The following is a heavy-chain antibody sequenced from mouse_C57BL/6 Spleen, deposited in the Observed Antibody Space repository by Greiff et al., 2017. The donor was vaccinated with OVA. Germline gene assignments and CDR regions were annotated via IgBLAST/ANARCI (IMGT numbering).Heavy chain of an antibody. CDR1: GYTFTDYN. V-gene: IGHV1-22*01. CDR2: INPNNGGT. CDR3: ARDYYGSKGFAY. D-gene: IGHD1-1*01. J-gene: IGHJ3*01. Sequence: VQLQQSGPELVKPGASVKMSCKASGYTFTDYNMHWVKQSHGKSLEWIGYINPNNGGTSYNQKFKGKATLTVNKSSSTAYIQIRSLTSVDSGVNYCARDYYGSKGFAYWGQGTLVTVSA.